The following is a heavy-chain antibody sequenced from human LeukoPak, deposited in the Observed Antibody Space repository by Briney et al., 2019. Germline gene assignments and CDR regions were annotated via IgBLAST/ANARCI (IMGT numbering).Heavy chain of an antibody. CDR2: IPIGGDYM. V-gene: IGHV3-21*01. J-gene: IGHJ4*02. D-gene: IGHD3-16*02. Sequence: PGGSLRLSCAASGFTFGGYTMSWVRQAPGKGLQWVSTIPIGGDYMYYADPVKGRFTISRDDSKNSLYLHMNRLRAEETAVYYCARVSIFGVVIANDYWGQGTVVTVS. CDR1: GFTFGGYT. CDR3: ARVSIFGVVIANDY.